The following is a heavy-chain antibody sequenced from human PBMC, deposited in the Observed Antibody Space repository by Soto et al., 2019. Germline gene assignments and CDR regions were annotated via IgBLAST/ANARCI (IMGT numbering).Heavy chain of an antibody. CDR2: INAGNGST. D-gene: IGHD1-26*01. Sequence: QVQLVQSGAEVKKPGASVKVSCKASGYTFTSYAMHWVRQAPGQRLEWMGWINAGNGSTKYSQKFQGRVTITRDTSASTAYMELSSLRSEDTAVYYCARDIVGAYYYGMDVWGQGTTVTVSS. J-gene: IGHJ6*02. V-gene: IGHV1-3*01. CDR3: ARDIVGAYYYGMDV. CDR1: GYTFTSYA.